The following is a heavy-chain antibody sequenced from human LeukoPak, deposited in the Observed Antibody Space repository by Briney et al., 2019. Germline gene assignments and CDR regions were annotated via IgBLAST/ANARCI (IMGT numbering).Heavy chain of an antibody. CDR2: ISSSSSYI. CDR1: GFTFSSYS. CDR3: ARPPDNYYYYYMDV. J-gene: IGHJ6*03. Sequence: GGSLRLSCAASGFTFSSYSMNWVRQAPGKGLEWVSSISSSSSYIYYADSVKGRFTISRDNAKNSLYLQMNSLGAEDTAVYYCARPPDNYYYYYMDVWGKGTTVTVSS. V-gene: IGHV3-21*01.